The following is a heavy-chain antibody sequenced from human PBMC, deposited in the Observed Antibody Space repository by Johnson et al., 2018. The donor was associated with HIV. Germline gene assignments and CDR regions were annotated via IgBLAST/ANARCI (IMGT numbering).Heavy chain of an antibody. CDR1: GFTFSNYA. CDR3: VCLRVSLSAFDI. CDR2: ISYDGSNK. V-gene: IGHV3-30*04. D-gene: IGHD2-21*01. J-gene: IGHJ3*02. Sequence: QVQLVESGGGVVQPGRSLRLSCVASGFTFSNYAIHWVRQAPGKGLEWVAVISYDGSNKYYADSVKGRFTISRDNSKNTLYLQMNSLRAEDTAVYYCVCLRVSLSAFDIWGQGTMVTVSS.